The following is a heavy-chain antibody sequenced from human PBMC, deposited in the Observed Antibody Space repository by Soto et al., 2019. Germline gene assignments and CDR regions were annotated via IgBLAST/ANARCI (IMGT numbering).Heavy chain of an antibody. CDR3: ARSEEDSDYYYYGMDV. CDR2: TYYRSRWYS. Sequence: SQTLSLTCVGSGDTVSSNSVAWNWVRQSPSRGLEWLGRTYYRSRWYSDYAVSVRSRIDINADTSKNQVSLQLNSVTPEGTAVYYCARSEEDSDYYYYGMDVWGQGTTVTVSS. J-gene: IGHJ6*02. V-gene: IGHV6-1*01. CDR1: GDTVSSNSVA. D-gene: IGHD2-15*01.